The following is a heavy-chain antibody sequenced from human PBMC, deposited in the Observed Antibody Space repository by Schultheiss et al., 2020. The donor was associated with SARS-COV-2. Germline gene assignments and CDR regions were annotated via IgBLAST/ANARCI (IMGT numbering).Heavy chain of an antibody. Sequence: GESLKISCAASGFAFSSSDMNWVRQAPGKGLEWISFISSGSGTIYYADSVNGPFTISRDNAKNSLYLQMNSLRAGDTAVYYCARGGTVVRGNWFDPWGQGTLVTVSS. D-gene: IGHD4-23*01. CDR3: ARGGTVVRGNWFDP. V-gene: IGHV3-48*01. CDR1: GFAFSSSD. J-gene: IGHJ5*02. CDR2: ISSGSGTI.